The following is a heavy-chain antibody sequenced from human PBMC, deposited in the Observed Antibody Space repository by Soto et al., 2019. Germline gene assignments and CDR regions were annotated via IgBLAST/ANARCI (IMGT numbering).Heavy chain of an antibody. CDR1: GGCISSGGYY. CDR3: ARGGPYYYYGMDV. V-gene: IGHV4-31*03. D-gene: IGHD3-16*01. J-gene: IGHJ6*02. CDR2: IYYSGST. Sequence: TLSLTCTVSGGCISSGGYYWSWIRQHPGKGLEWIGYIYYSGSTYYNPSLKSRVTISVDTSKNQFSLKLSSVTAADTAVYYWARGGPYYYYGMDVWGQGTTVTVSS.